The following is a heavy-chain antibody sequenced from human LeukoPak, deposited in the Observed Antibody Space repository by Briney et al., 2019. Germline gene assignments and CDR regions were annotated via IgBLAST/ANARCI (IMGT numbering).Heavy chain of an antibody. CDR1: GGTFSSYA. J-gene: IGHJ3*02. D-gene: IGHD3-9*01. Sequence: ASVKVSCKASGGTFSSYAISWVRQAPGQGLEWMGGIIPIFGTANYAQKFQGRVTITTDESTSTAYMELSSLRSEDTAVYYCARVRGWLLNDAFDIWGQGTMVTVSS. CDR2: IIPIFGTA. CDR3: ARVRGWLLNDAFDI. V-gene: IGHV1-69*05.